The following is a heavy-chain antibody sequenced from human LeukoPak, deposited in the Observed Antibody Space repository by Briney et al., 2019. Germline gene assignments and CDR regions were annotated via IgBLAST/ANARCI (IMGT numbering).Heavy chain of an antibody. Sequence: SETLSLTCTVSGGSISSGDYYWSWIRQPPGKGLEWIGEINHSGSTNYNPSLKSRVTISVDTSKNQFSLKLSSVTAADTAVYYCARGNRYFDYWGQGTLVTVSS. CDR3: ARGNRYFDY. J-gene: IGHJ4*02. CDR1: GGSISSGDYY. CDR2: INHSGST. V-gene: IGHV4-39*07. D-gene: IGHD1-14*01.